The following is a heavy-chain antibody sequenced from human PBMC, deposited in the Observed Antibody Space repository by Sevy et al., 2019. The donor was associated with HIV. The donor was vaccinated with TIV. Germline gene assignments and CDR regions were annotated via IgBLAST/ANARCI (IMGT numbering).Heavy chain of an antibody. CDR2: ISRASSYI. V-gene: IGHV3-21*01. CDR3: ARGDYYGSLYYFDY. Sequence: GGSLRLSCAASGFTFNYHFMNWVRQVPGKGLEWVSYISRASSYINYSDSVKGRFTISRDNAKNLVFLEMNNLRPEDTAVYFCARGDYYGSLYYFDYWVQGTLVTVSS. J-gene: IGHJ4*02. CDR1: GFTFNYHF. D-gene: IGHD3-10*01.